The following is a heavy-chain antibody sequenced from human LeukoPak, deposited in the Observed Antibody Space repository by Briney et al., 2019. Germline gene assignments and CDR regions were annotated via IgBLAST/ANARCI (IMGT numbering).Heavy chain of an antibody. J-gene: IGHJ4*02. Sequence: GGSLRLSCAVSGFTLNSYSMNWVRQAPGKGLEWVSYISGSSTTIYYADSVKGRFTVSRDNAKNSLYLQMNSLRDEDTAVYYCARSAGSGSYPFDYWGQETLVTVSS. CDR2: ISGSSTTI. D-gene: IGHD1-26*01. CDR1: GFTLNSYS. CDR3: ARSAGSGSYPFDY. V-gene: IGHV3-48*02.